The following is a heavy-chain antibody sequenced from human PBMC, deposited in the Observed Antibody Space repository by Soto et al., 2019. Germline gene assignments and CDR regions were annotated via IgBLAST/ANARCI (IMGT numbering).Heavy chain of an antibody. Sequence: QVQLVQSGAEVKKPGASVKVSCRASGYTFTNYHIHWVRQAPGQGLEWMAIINPMSGSTNYAQNFQGRVTLTMDTSTTTVYMDLSSLRFEDTAVYFCARDLLAGDFWGQGTLVTVSS. V-gene: IGHV1-46*01. CDR2: INPMSGST. CDR3: ARDLLAGDF. D-gene: IGHD3-10*01. CDR1: GYTFTNYH. J-gene: IGHJ4*02.